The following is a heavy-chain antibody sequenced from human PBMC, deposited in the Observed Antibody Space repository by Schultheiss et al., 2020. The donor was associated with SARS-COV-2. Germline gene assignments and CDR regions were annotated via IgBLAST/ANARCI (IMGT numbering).Heavy chain of an antibody. D-gene: IGHD2-15*01. Sequence: GGSLRLSCAASGFTFSSYSMNWVRQAPGKGLEWVAVISYDGSNKYYADSVKGRFTISRDNSKNTLYLQMNSLRAEDTAVYYCARARDCSGGSCYGIDYWGQGTLVTVSS. J-gene: IGHJ4*02. CDR2: ISYDGSNK. CDR1: GFTFSSYS. V-gene: IGHV3-30*05. CDR3: ARARDCSGGSCYGIDY.